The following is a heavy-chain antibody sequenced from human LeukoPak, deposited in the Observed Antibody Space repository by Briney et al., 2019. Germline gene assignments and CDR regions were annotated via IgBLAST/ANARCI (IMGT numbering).Heavy chain of an antibody. V-gene: IGHV3-33*01. D-gene: IGHD4-23*01. J-gene: IGHJ4*02. CDR3: ARDYGGDTGLDS. CDR2: IWSDDRNK. Sequence: GGSLRLSCAASGFTFRNYGMHWVRQAPGKVLEWVALIWSDDRNKYYADSVKGQFTISRDNSKNTVYLQMNNLRAEDTAVYYCARDYGGDTGLDSWGQGTLVTVSS. CDR1: GFTFRNYG.